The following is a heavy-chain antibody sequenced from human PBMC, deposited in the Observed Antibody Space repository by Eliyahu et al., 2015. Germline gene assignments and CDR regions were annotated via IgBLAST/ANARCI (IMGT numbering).Heavy chain of an antibody. CDR1: GFPFSSYA. CDR2: ISGSGGST. V-gene: IGHV3-23*01. CDR3: AKDRRYSYGRTDY. J-gene: IGHJ4*02. D-gene: IGHD5-18*01. Sequence: EVQLLESGGGLVQPGGSLRLSCAASGFPFSSYAMXWVRQAPGKGLEWVSAISGSGGSTYYADSVKGRFTISRDNSKNTLYLQMNSLRAEDTAVYYCAKDRRYSYGRTDYWGQGTLVTVSS.